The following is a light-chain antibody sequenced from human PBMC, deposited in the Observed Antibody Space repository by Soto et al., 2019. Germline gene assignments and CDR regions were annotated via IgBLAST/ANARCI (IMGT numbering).Light chain of an antibody. J-gene: IGLJ1*01. CDR1: SSDVGGYNY. CDR2: EVS. Sequence: QSALTQPPSASGSPGQSVTISCTGTSSDVGGYNYVSWYQQHPGKAPKLMIYEVSKRPSGVPDRFSGSKSGNTASLTVSGLQAKDEADYCCSSYAGSICYDFGIGTKVKVL. V-gene: IGLV2-8*01. CDR3: SSYAGSICYD.